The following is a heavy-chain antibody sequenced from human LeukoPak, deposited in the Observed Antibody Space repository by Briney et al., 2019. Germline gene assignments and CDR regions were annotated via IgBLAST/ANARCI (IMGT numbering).Heavy chain of an antibody. D-gene: IGHD2/OR15-2a*01. CDR1: GFTFGDYA. CDR2: IGGAT. CDR3: TRWSGTSMLHF. V-gene: IGHV3-49*04. Sequence: GGSLRLSCTTAGFTFGDYAIAWVRQTPGKGLECVGSIGGATEYAASVKGRFTVSRDDSRSTAYLQMNSLKIEDTAVYYCTRWSGTSMLHFWGQGTLVTVSS. J-gene: IGHJ4*02.